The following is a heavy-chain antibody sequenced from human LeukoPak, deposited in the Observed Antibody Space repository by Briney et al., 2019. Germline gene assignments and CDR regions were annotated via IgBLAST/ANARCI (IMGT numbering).Heavy chain of an antibody. V-gene: IGHV4-31*03. CDR1: GGSISSGGYY. CDR2: IYYSGST. Sequence: SETLSLTCTVSGGSISSGGYYWSWIRQHPGKGPEWIGYIYYSGSTYYNPSLKSRVTISVDTSKNQFSLKLSSVTAADTAVYYCARDKGEMATINYFDYWGQGTLVTVSS. D-gene: IGHD5-24*01. J-gene: IGHJ4*02. CDR3: ARDKGEMATINYFDY.